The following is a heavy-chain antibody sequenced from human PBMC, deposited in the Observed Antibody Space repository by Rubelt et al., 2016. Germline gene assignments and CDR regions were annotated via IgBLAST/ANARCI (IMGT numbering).Heavy chain of an antibody. CDR3: ARRDGYNWDDAFDI. J-gene: IGHJ3*02. V-gene: IGHV1-18*01. D-gene: IGHD5-24*01. Sequence: QVQLVQSGAEVKKPGASVKVSCKASGYTFTSYGISWVRQAPGQGLEWMGWICAYNGNTNYAQKIQSRVTMTTDTSTSTAYMELRSLRSDDTAVYYCARRDGYNWDDAFDIWGQGTMVTVSS. CDR2: ICAYNGNT. CDR1: GYTFTSYG.